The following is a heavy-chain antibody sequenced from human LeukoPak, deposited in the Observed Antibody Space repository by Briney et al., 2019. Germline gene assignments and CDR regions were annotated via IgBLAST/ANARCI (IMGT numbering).Heavy chain of an antibody. Sequence: PSETLSLTCTVSGGSISNYYWSWIRQPPGKGLEWIGYISYTGNTNYNPSLKSRVTISVGTSQNQFSLKLSSVTAADTAVYYCARQGGYIAPLALWGQGTLVTVSS. V-gene: IGHV4-59*08. D-gene: IGHD6-13*01. CDR3: ARQGGYIAPLAL. CDR1: GGSISNYY. CDR2: ISYTGNT. J-gene: IGHJ4*02.